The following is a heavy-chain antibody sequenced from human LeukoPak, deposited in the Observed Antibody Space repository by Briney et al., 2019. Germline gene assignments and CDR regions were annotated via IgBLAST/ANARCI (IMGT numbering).Heavy chain of an antibody. CDR2: INPNSGGT. J-gene: IGHJ6*02. CDR3: ARGLPLYCSGGGCRYGMDV. Sequence: ASVKVSCKASGYSITDYYIHWVRQARGQGLEWMGWINPNSGGTNYAQKFQGRVTMTRDTSISTAYMELSRLRSDDTAVYYCARGLPLYCSGGGCRYGMDVWGQGTTVTVSS. D-gene: IGHD2-15*01. V-gene: IGHV1-2*02. CDR1: GYSITDYY.